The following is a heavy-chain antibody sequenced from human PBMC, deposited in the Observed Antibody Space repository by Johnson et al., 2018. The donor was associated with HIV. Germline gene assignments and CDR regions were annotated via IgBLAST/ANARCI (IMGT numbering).Heavy chain of an antibody. V-gene: IGHV3-66*03. CDR3: AREHRYYYDSSGYYRGDAFDI. D-gene: IGHD3-22*01. CDR1: GITVGTNY. Sequence: VQLVESGGGLIQPGGSLRLSCAASGITVGTNYMSWVRQAPGKGLEWVSVIFSVGDVYNADSVKGRFPISSANAKNSLYLQMNSLRAEDTAVYYCAREHRYYYDSSGYYRGDAFDIWGQGTMVTVSS. CDR2: IFSVGDV. J-gene: IGHJ3*02.